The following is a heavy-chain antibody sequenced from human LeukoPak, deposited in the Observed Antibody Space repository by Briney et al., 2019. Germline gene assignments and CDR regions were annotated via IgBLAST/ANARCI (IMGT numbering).Heavy chain of an antibody. V-gene: IGHV3-74*01. CDR1: GFTFSSYA. J-gene: IGHJ4*02. Sequence: GGSLRLSCAASGFTFSSYAMSWVRQAPGKGLVWVSRIKNDGTTTNYADSVKGRFTISRDNAKNTLYLQMNSLRVEDTAVYYCVRLYADTGLGSDCWGQGTLVTVSS. CDR3: VRLYADTGLGSDC. CDR2: IKNDGTTT. D-gene: IGHD3-16*02.